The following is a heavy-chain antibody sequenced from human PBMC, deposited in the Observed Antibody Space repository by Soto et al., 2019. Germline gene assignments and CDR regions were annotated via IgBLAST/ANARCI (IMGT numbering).Heavy chain of an antibody. V-gene: IGHV1-69*13. D-gene: IGHD3-3*01. Sequence: SVKVSCKASGGTFSSYAISWVRQAPGQGLEWMGGIIPIFGTANYAQKFQGRVTMTADESTSTAYMELRSLRSEDTAVYYCAREPHPSWTSYWFDPWRQGTLVTVSS. CDR1: GGTFSSYA. CDR3: AREPHPSWTSYWFDP. CDR2: IIPIFGTA. J-gene: IGHJ5*02.